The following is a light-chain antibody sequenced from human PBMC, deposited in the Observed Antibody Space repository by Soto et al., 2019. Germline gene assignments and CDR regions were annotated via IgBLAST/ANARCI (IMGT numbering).Light chain of an antibody. J-gene: IGKJ4*01. V-gene: IGKV3-20*01. CDR1: QNIRSNY. Sequence: EIVLTQSPDTLSLSPGQRATLSCRASQNIRSNYVAWYQQKPGQAPRLLIFASASTATGIPDRFSASGSGTDFSLTISRLEPEDFGVYYCQQYGYEPLTFGGGTK. CDR3: QQYGYEPLT. CDR2: ASA.